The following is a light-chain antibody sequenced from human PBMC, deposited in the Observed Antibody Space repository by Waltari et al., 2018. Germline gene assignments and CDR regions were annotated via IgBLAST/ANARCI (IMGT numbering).Light chain of an antibody. CDR1: QSISKY. J-gene: IGKJ1*01. CDR2: DAS. CDR3: QKYGTLPAT. V-gene: IGKV3-20*01. Sequence: EIMLTKSPGTLSLSPGERATLSCRASQSISKYLAWYQQKPGQPPRLLIYDASSRATGIPDRFSGSGSGTDFSLTINRLEPEDFAVYYCQKYGTLPATFGQGTKVEIK.